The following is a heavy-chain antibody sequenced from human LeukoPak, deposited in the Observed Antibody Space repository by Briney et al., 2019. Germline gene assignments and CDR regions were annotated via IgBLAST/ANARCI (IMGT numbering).Heavy chain of an antibody. D-gene: IGHD1-1*01. CDR1: GGSISSYY. CDR2: ISYSGST. CDR3: AREGTAGTNHNWFDP. J-gene: IGHJ5*02. V-gene: IGHV4-59*01. Sequence: SSETLSLTCTVSGGSISSYYWSWIRQPPGKGLEWIGYISYSGSTNFNPSLKSRVTISVDTSKNQFSLKLSSVTAADTAVYYCAREGTAGTNHNWFDPWGREPWSPSPQ.